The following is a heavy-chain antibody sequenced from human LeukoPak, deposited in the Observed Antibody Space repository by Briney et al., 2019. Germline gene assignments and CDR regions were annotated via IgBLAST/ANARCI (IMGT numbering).Heavy chain of an antibody. V-gene: IGHV4-30-4*08. D-gene: IGHD4-17*01. CDR2: IYYSGST. J-gene: IGHJ5*02. CDR3: ATYRGDYVGNWFDP. CDR1: GGSISSGNYY. Sequence: SETLSLTCTVSGGSISSGNYYWSWIREPPGKGLEWIGYIYYSGSTYYNPSLKNRITISVDTSKDQFSLKLSSVTAADTAVYYCATYRGDYVGNWFDPWGQGTLVTVSS.